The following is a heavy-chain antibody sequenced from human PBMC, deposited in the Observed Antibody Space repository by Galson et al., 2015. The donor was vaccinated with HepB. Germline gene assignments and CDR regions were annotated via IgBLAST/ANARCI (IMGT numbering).Heavy chain of an antibody. CDR1: GFTFSSYS. D-gene: IGHD2-8*01. CDR2: ISSSSSYI. CDR3: ARDLGGVDY. V-gene: IGHV3-21*01. J-gene: IGHJ4*02. Sequence: SLRLSCAASGFTFSSYSMNWVRQAPGKVLEWVSSISSSSSYIYYADSVKGRFTISRDNAKNSLYLQMNSLRAEDTAVYYCARDLGGVDYWGQGTLVTVSS.